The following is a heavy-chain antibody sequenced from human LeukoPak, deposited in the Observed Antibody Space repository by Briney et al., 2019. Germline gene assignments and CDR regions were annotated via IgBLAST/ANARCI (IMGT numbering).Heavy chain of an antibody. J-gene: IGHJ4*02. V-gene: IGHV4-4*07. CDR1: GGSISSHY. CDR2: IHTSGST. D-gene: IGHD6-19*01. CDR3: ARDPEGYSSGSNFDY. Sequence: ETLSLTCTVSGGSISSHYWSWIRQPAGKGLEWIGRIHTSGSTNYNPSLKSRVTMSVDTSKNQFSLKLSSVTAADTVVYYCARDPEGYSSGSNFDYWGQGTLVTVSS.